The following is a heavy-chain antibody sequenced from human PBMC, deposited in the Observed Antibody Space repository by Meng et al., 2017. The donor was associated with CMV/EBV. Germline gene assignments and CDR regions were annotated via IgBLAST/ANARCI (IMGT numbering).Heavy chain of an antibody. CDR2: IKQDGSEK. CDR1: GFTFSSYW. CDR3: ARDRDGETYYDFWSGYSHYDMDV. J-gene: IGHJ6*02. Sequence: GESLKISCAASGFTFSSYWMSWVRQAPGKGLEWVANIKQDGSEKYYVDSVKGRFTISRDNAKNSLYLQMNSLRAEDTAVYYCARDRDGETYYDFWSGYSHYDMDVWGQGTTVTVSS. D-gene: IGHD3-3*01. V-gene: IGHV3-7*01.